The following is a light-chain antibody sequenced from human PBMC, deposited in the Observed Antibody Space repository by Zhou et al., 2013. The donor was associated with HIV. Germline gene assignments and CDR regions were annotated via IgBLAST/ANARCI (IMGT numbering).Light chain of an antibody. V-gene: IGLV2-23*02. Sequence: QSALTQPASVSGSPGQSITISCTGTASDVGGYDFVSWYQQHPGKSPQNSSFMMSLGGPQEFSNRFSASKSGNTASLTISGLQAEDEAEYYCCSYGTSGTFVLFGGGTKVT. CDR3: CSYGTSGTFVL. CDR2: MS. CDR1: ASDVGGYDF. J-gene: IGLJ2*01.